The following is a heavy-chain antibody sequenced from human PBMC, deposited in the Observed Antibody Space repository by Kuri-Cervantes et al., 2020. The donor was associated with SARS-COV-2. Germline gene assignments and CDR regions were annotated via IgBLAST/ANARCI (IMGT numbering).Heavy chain of an antibody. J-gene: IGHJ4*02. CDR1: GGSISSSSYY. Sequence: SETLSLTCTVSGGSISSSSYYWGWIRQPPGKGLEWIGSIYYSGSTYYNPSLKSRVTISADTSKNQFSLKLTSVTAADTAIYYCARHYAFDKFHKWGQGTQVTVSS. CDR2: IYYSGST. CDR3: ARHYAFDKFHK. D-gene: IGHD3-3*02. V-gene: IGHV4-39*01.